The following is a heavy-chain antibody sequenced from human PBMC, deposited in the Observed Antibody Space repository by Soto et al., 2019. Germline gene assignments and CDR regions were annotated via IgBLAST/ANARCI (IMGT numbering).Heavy chain of an antibody. V-gene: IGHV4-59*01. J-gene: IGHJ5*02. D-gene: IGHD2-21*02. CDR1: GGSISSNY. Sequence: QVQLQESGPGLVKPSETLSLTCTVSGGSISSNYWSWIRQPPGKGLEWIGYIYYSGSTNYNPSLKSRVTISVDTSKNQFSLKLSSVTAADTAVYYCARDSYCRGDCWRWFDPWGQGTLVTVSS. CDR3: ARDSYCRGDCWRWFDP. CDR2: IYYSGST.